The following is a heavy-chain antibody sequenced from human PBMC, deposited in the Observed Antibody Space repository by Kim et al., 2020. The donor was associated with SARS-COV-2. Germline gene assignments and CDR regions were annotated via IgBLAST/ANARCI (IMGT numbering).Heavy chain of an antibody. V-gene: IGHV3-9*01. D-gene: IGHD3-10*01. CDR3: AKDDGSGCLDY. J-gene: IGHJ4*02. Sequence: ADSGKDRFTISRENAKSTLYLQTNSLGTEDTAFYYCAKDDGSGCLDYWRQGTLVTVSS.